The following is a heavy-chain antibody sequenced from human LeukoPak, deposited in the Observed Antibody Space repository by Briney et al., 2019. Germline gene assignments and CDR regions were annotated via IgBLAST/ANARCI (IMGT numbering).Heavy chain of an antibody. CDR2: INGGGNTT. Sequence: GGSLRLSCAASGFAFSSFAMGWVRQSPGKGLEWLSTINGGGNTTFYADSVKGRFTIFRDNSKNTLYFHMDSLRPDDTAIYYCTKELHVAVAVADYYYFYMDVWGRGTAVTVSS. V-gene: IGHV3-23*01. CDR3: TKELHVAVAVADYYYFYMDV. J-gene: IGHJ6*03. D-gene: IGHD6-19*01. CDR1: GFAFSSFA.